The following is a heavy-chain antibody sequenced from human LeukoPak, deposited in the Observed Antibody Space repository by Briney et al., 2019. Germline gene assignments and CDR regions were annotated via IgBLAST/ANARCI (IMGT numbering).Heavy chain of an antibody. CDR1: GGSISSYY. CDR3: AREGYDFRSGYSIDY. CDR2: IYYSGST. Sequence: PSETLSLTCTVSGGSISSYYWSWIRQPPGKGLEWIGYIYYSGSTNYNPSLKSRVTISVDTSKNQFSLKLGSVTAADTAVYYCAREGYDFRSGYSIDYWGQGTLVTVSS. V-gene: IGHV4-59*01. J-gene: IGHJ4*02. D-gene: IGHD3-3*01.